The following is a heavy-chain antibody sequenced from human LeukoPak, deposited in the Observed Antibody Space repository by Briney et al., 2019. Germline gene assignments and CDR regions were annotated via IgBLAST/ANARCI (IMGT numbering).Heavy chain of an antibody. V-gene: IGHV3-66*01. CDR3: ARDQVGEWFDP. Sequence: GGSRRLSRAASGFTVSSNYMSWVRQAPGKGLEWVSVIYSGGSTYYADSVKGRFTISRDNSKNTLYLQMNSLRAEDTAVYYCARDQVGEWFDPWGQGTLVTVSS. CDR1: GFTVSSNY. D-gene: IGHD3-10*01. CDR2: IYSGGST. J-gene: IGHJ5*02.